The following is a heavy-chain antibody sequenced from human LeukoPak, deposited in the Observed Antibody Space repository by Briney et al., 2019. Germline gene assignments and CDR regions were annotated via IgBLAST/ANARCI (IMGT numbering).Heavy chain of an antibody. D-gene: IGHD3-16*01. J-gene: IGHJ4*02. CDR3: ARSPPLGVDY. V-gene: IGHV4-31*03. CDR2: IYYSGST. CDR1: GGSISSGGYY. Sequence: SQTLSLTCTVSGGSISSGGYYWSWIRQHPGKGLEWIGYIYYSGSTYYNPSLKSRVTISVDRSKNQFSLKLSSVTAADTAVYYCARSPPLGVDYWGQGVLLTVSA.